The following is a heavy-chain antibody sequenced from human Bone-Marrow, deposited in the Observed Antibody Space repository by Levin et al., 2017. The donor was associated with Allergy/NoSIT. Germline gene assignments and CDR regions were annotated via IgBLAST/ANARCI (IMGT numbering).Heavy chain of an antibody. Sequence: LSLTCAASGFTFSSYAMSWVRQAPGKGLEYVSGISGSGGTTYYADSVKGRFTISRDNSKNTLYLQMNSLRAEDTAVYYCATTGASSAHEFFQHWGQGTLVTVSS. CDR1: GFTFSSYA. D-gene: IGHD1-14*01. V-gene: IGHV3-23*01. CDR2: ISGSGGTT. J-gene: IGHJ1*01. CDR3: ATTGASSAHEFFQH.